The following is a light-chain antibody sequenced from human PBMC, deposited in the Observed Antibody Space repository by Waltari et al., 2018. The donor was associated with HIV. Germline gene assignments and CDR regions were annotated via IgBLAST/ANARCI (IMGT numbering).Light chain of an antibody. V-gene: IGKV1-5*03. CDR3: QHYSIYPWT. J-gene: IGKJ1*01. CDR1: QSFSTW. Sequence: DIQMTQSPSTLSASVGDRVTITCRASQSFSTWLAWYQHKPGKAPKLLIYKASSLESGVSSRFSGSGSGTEFTLTISSLQPDDFATYYCQHYSIYPWTFGQGTTVEIK. CDR2: KAS.